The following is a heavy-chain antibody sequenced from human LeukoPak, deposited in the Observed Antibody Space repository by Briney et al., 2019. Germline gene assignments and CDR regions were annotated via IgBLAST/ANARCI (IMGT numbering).Heavy chain of an antibody. CDR2: IYHSGST. Sequence: SETLSLTCTVSGGSISSYYWSWIRQPPGKGLEWIGSIYHSGSTYYNPSLKSRVTISVDTSKNQFSLKLSSVTAADTAVYYCARGGGGYSGYDYNDYWGQGTLVTVSS. CDR3: ARGGGGYSGYDYNDY. D-gene: IGHD5-12*01. J-gene: IGHJ4*02. V-gene: IGHV4-59*08. CDR1: GGSISSYY.